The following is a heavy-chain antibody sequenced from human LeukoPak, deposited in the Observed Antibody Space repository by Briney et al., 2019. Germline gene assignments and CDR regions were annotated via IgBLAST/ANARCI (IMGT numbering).Heavy chain of an antibody. V-gene: IGHV3-64*01. D-gene: IGHD1-26*01. CDR3: ARDRSGELDY. Sequence: GGSLRLSCAAFGFTFSSYAMHWVRQAPGKGLEYVSAISSNGGSTYYANSVKGRFTISRDNSKNTLYLQMGSLRAEDMAVYYCARDRSGELDYWGQGTLVTVSS. J-gene: IGHJ4*02. CDR2: ISSNGGST. CDR1: GFTFSSYA.